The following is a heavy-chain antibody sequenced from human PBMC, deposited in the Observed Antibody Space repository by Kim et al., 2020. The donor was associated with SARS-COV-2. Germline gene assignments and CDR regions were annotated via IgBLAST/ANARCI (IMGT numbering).Heavy chain of an antibody. CDR3: ARDAASGGIRGLYFQH. J-gene: IGHJ1*01. V-gene: IGHV3-7*01. Sequence: GGSLRLSCAASGFTFNNYWMSWVRQAPGKGLEWVSNINQDGSEKYYVDSVKGRFTISRDNAKNSLYLQMNSLRAEDTAVYYCARDAASGGIRGLYFQHWGPGTLVTASS. CDR2: INQDGSEK. CDR1: GFTFNNYW. D-gene: IGHD2-15*01.